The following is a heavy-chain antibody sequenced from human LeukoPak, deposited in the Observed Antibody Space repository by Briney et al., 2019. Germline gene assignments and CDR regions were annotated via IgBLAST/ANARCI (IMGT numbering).Heavy chain of an antibody. CDR1: GGSFSGYY. D-gene: IGHD6-19*01. CDR3: ARDKGSGWFAVNWFDL. Sequence: PSETLSLTCAVYGGSFSGYYWSWIRQPPGKGLEWIGEINHSGSTNYNPSLKSRVTISVDTSKNQFSLKLSSVTAADTAVYYCARDKGSGWFAVNWFDLWGQGTLVTVSS. J-gene: IGHJ5*02. V-gene: IGHV4-34*01. CDR2: INHSGST.